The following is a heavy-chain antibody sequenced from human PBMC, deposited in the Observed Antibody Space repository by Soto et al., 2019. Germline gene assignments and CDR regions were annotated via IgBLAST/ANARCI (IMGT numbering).Heavy chain of an antibody. D-gene: IGHD4-4*01. CDR2: IYSDGST. J-gene: IGHJ6*02. CDR1: GLTVSTNY. Sequence: EVQLVETGGGVIQPGGSLRLSCAASGLTVSTNYLSWVRQAPGKGLEWVSIIYSDGSTFYGGSLRGRFTISRDNSKNTLYLQMDSLRAEDTAVYYCARARDSTTGTRINTMDVWGQGTTVTVSS. V-gene: IGHV3-53*02. CDR3: ARARDSTTGTRINTMDV.